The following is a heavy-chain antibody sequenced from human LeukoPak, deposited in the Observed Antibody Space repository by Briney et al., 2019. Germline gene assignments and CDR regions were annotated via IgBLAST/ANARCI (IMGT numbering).Heavy chain of an antibody. CDR3: ARGEARLDP. CDR2: ITGSSYNR. CDR1: GFTFSSYS. D-gene: IGHD1-26*01. J-gene: IGHJ5*02. V-gene: IGHV3-21*06. Sequence: GGSLRLSCVASGFTFSSYSMNWGRQAPGKGLEWVSSITGSSYNRYYAGSLKGRFTISRDNANNSLYLQMNSLKTEDTAVYYRARGEARLDPWGQGTLVTVSA.